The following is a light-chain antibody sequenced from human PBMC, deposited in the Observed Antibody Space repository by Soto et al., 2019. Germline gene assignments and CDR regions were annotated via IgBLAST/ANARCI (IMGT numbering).Light chain of an antibody. CDR3: QQYENLPT. V-gene: IGKV1-33*01. J-gene: IGKJ5*01. CDR2: DAS. CDR1: QNINNY. Sequence: EIQITHSPSSRSAPAVIAVTLTFQASQNINNYLNWYQQKPGRAPKLLIYDASNLEAGAPSRFRGSGSGKDFTFTISRLQPEDIATYYCQQYENLPTFGQGTQLEIK.